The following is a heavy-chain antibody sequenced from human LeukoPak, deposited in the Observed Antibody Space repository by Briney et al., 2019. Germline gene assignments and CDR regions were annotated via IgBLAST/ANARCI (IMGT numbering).Heavy chain of an antibody. CDR1: GLTLSGAA. D-gene: IGHD6-19*01. CDR3: TRPRSSGWPYYYYYMDV. CDR2: IRSEANSYAT. Sequence: QAGGSLRLACAASGLTLSGAAIDWVRQASGRGLECVGRIRSEANSYATAYAASVKGRFTISRDDSKTTAYLQMNSLKTEDTAVYYCTRPRSSGWPYYYYYMDVWGKGTTVTVSS. J-gene: IGHJ6*03. V-gene: IGHV3-73*01.